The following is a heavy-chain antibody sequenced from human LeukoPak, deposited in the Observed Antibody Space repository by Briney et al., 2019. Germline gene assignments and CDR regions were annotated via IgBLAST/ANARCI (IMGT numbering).Heavy chain of an antibody. J-gene: IGHJ3*02. CDR3: AREGAEVTTAFDI. D-gene: IGHD1-1*01. V-gene: IGHV4-59*01. Sequence: SETLSLTCTVSGGSISSYYWSWIRQPPGKGLEWIGYIYYSGSTNYNPSLKSRVTISVDTSKNQFSLKLSSVTAADTAVYYCAREGAEVTTAFDIWGQGTMVTVSS. CDR2: IYYSGST. CDR1: GGSISSYY.